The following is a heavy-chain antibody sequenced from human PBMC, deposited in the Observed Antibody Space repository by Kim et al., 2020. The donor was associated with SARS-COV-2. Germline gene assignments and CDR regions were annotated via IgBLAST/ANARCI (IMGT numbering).Heavy chain of an antibody. D-gene: IGHD6-13*01. V-gene: IGHV4-59*09. CDR3: ARGDPYSSSWYFFLDY. J-gene: IGHJ4*02. Sequence: SRKSRVTISVDTSKNQFSLKLSSVTAADTAVYYCARGDPYSSSWYFFLDYWGQGTLVTVSS.